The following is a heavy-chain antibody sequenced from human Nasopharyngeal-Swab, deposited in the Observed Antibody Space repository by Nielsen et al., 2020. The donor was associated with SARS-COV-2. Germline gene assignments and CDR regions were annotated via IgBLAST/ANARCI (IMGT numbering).Heavy chain of an antibody. V-gene: IGHV3-33*01. Sequence: GGSLRLSCAASGYTFSSYGMHWVRQAPGKGLEWVAVIWYDGSKKYYADSVKGRFTISRDNSKNTLYLQMNSLRAEDTAVYYCARGLTGTPPYYFDYWGQGTLVTVSS. J-gene: IGHJ4*02. CDR1: GYTFSSYG. CDR2: IWYDGSKK. D-gene: IGHD1-20*01. CDR3: ARGLTGTPPYYFDY.